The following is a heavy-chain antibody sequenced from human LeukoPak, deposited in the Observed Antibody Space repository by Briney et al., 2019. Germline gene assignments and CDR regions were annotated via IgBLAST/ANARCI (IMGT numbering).Heavy chain of an antibody. V-gene: IGHV4-59*01. Sequence: PSETLSLTCTVSGGSISTFYWSWIRQPPGKGLEWIGYIYYSGTTNYNPSLKSRVTISVDTSKDQFSLKLSSVTAADTAIYYCARGAATVAGTDCWGQGTLVTVSS. CDR3: ARGAATVAGTDC. J-gene: IGHJ4*02. D-gene: IGHD4-23*01. CDR2: IYYSGTT. CDR1: GGSISTFY.